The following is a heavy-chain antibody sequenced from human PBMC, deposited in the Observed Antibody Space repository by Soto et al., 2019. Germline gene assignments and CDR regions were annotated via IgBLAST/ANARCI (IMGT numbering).Heavy chain of an antibody. CDR1: GFTFSSYG. CDR2: ISYDGSNK. CDR3: AEDGPHYYDSSGYYYSYYYYGMDV. D-gene: IGHD3-22*01. J-gene: IGHJ6*02. Sequence: GGSLRLSCAASGFTFSSYGMHWVRQAPGKGLEWVAVISYDGSNKYYADSVKGRFTISRDNSKNTLYLQMNSLRAEDTAVYYCAEDGPHYYDSSGYYYSYYYYGMDVWGQGTTVTVSS. V-gene: IGHV3-30*18.